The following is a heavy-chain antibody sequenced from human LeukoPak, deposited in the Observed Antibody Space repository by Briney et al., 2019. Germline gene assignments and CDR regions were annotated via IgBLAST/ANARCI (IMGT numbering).Heavy chain of an antibody. CDR2: IYPGDSDT. Sequence: GESLKISCQGSGYSFTNYWIAWVRQMPGKGLEWMGVIYPGDSDTRYSPSFQGQVTISADKSISTAYLQWSSLKASDTAMYFCARDFPLDYWDQGTLVTVSS. D-gene: IGHD3-3*01. V-gene: IGHV5-51*01. CDR1: GYSFTNYW. J-gene: IGHJ4*02. CDR3: ARDFPLDY.